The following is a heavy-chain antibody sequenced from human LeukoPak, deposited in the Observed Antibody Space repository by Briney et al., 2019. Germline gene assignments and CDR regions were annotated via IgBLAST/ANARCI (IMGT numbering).Heavy chain of an antibody. CDR2: INPSGGST. CDR3: ARSGYDSSGQIPLDY. Sequence: ASVTVSCTASGYTFTSYYMHWVRQAPGQGLEWMGIINPSGGSTSYAQKFQGRVTMTRDTSTSTVYMELSSLRSEDTAVYYCARSGYDSSGQIPLDYWGQGTLVTVSS. J-gene: IGHJ4*02. D-gene: IGHD3-22*01. CDR1: GYTFTSYY. V-gene: IGHV1-46*01.